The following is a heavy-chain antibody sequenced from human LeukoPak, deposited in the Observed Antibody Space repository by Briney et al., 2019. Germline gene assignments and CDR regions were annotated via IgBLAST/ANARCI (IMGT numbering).Heavy chain of an antibody. CDR1: GFTFSSYW. Sequence: GGSLRLSCAASGFTFSSYWMSWVRQAPGKGLEWVANIKQDGSEKYYVDSVKGRFTISRDNAKNSLYLQMNSLRAEDTAVYYCVSTESTIYGDYGGGYYYGMDVWGQGTTVTVSS. CDR3: VSTESTIYGDYGGGYYYGMDV. J-gene: IGHJ6*02. CDR2: IKQDGSEK. V-gene: IGHV3-7*01. D-gene: IGHD4-17*01.